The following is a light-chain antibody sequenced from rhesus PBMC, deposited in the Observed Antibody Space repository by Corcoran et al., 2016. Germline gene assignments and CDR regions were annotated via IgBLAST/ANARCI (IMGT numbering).Light chain of an antibody. CDR3: QQYDNSLLYN. CDR1: QVISTW. V-gene: IGKV1-69*01. J-gene: IGKJ2*01. CDR2: RAS. Sequence: DIQMTQSPSSLSASVGDRVTITCRASQVISTWLAWYQQKPGKTPKLLIYRASNLETGVPSRFSGSGSGTDFTLPISSLQPEDIATYYCQQYDNSLLYNFGPGTKVEIK.